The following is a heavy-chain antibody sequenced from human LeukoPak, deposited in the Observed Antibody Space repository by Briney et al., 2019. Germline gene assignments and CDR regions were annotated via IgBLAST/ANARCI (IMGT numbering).Heavy chain of an antibody. J-gene: IGHJ3*02. Sequence: SVKVSCKASGGTFRSYAISWVRQAPGQGLEWMGGIIPIFVTANYAQKFQGRVTITTDESTSTAYMELSSLRSEDTAVYYCARVVVYDSSGTDAFDIWGQGTMVTVSS. V-gene: IGHV1-69*05. CDR1: GGTFRSYA. CDR2: IIPIFVTA. CDR3: ARVVVYDSSGTDAFDI. D-gene: IGHD3-22*01.